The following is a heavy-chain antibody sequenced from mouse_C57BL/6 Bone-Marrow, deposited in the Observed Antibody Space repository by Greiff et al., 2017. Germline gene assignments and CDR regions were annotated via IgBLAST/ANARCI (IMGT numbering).Heavy chain of an antibody. J-gene: IGHJ2*01. CDR1: GYTFTSYW. D-gene: IGHD2-12*01. CDR3: ARETNDVYFDY. Sequence: QVQLQQPGAELVKPGASVKLSCKASGYTFTSYWMQWVKQRPGPGLEWIGEIDPSDSYTNYNQKFKGKATLTVDTSSSTAYMQLSSLTSEDSAVYYCARETNDVYFDYWGQGTTLTVSS. V-gene: IGHV1-50*01. CDR2: IDPSDSYT.